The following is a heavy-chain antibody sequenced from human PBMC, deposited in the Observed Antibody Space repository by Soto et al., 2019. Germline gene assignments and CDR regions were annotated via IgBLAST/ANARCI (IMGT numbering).Heavy chain of an antibody. CDR2: LSTSGSST. V-gene: IGHV3-23*01. Sequence: GGSLRLSCAASGFTFNNYAMSWVRQAPGKGLEWVSTLSTSGSSTFYPDSVKGRFTISSDNSKNTLFLQMNSLRAEDTAVYYCAVGYTYGCHYFDFWGQGTLVTVSS. CDR3: AVGYTYGCHYFDF. J-gene: IGHJ4*02. D-gene: IGHD5-18*01. CDR1: GFTFNNYA.